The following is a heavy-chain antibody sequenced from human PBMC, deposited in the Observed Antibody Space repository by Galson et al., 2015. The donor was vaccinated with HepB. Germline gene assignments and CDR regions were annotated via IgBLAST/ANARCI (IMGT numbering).Heavy chain of an antibody. CDR3: ARNPASYDYFNMDG. CDR1: GVTIPSYS. Sequence: SLRLSCAASGVTIPSYSMNWVRKAPGKGLEWLAYTSAGSTTVYYAASMRGRFTISRDNAKNFLYLHMKSLRGEDTAVYYCARNPASYDYFNMDGWGHGTTVTVSS. CDR2: TSAGSTTV. J-gene: IGHJ6*02. V-gene: IGHV3-48*01.